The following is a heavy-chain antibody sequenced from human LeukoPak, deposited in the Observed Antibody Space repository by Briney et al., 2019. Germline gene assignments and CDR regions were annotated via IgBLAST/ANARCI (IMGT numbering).Heavy chain of an antibody. J-gene: IGHJ4*02. CDR2: IIPIFGTA. CDR1: GGTFSSYA. D-gene: IGHD7-27*01. V-gene: IGHV1-69*06. Sequence: SVKVSCKASGGTFSSYAISWVRQAPGQGLEWMGGIIPIFGTANYAQKFQGRVTITADKSTSTAYMELSSPRAEDTAAYYCAKDGNWARFENWGQGTLVTVSS. CDR3: AKDGNWARFEN.